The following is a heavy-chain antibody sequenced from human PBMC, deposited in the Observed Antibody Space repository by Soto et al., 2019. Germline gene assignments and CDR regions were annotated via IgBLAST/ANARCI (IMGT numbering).Heavy chain of an antibody. CDR2: ISSTSGTI. V-gene: IGHV3-48*02. CDR1: GFVFSTYS. D-gene: IGHD6-19*01. Sequence: GGSLRLACEASGFVFSTYSMNWVRQAPGKGLEWISYISSTSGTIYYADSVKGRFTIFRDNAKNSLFLQMNGLRDDDTAVYYCANQKIRFSVAGTLYGLGVWGQGTTVTVSS. J-gene: IGHJ6*02. CDR3: ANQKIRFSVAGTLYGLGV.